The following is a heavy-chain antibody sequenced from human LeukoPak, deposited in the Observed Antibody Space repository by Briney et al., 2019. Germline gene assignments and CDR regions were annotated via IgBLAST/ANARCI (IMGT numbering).Heavy chain of an antibody. CDR3: AREAAMVSFDY. V-gene: IGHV4-39*02. D-gene: IGHD5-18*01. J-gene: IGHJ4*02. Sequence: SETLSLTCTVSGGSISSSSYYWGWIRQPPGKGLEWIGSIYYSGSTYYNPSLKSRVTISVDTSKNQFSLKLSSVTAADTAVYYCAREAAMVSFDYWGQGTLVTVSS. CDR2: IYYSGST. CDR1: GGSISSSSYY.